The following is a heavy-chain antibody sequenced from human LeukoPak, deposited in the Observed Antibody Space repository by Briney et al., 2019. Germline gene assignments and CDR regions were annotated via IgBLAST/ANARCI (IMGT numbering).Heavy chain of an antibody. V-gene: IGHV3-30*02. CDR3: AKDHIVVVPAASDY. J-gene: IGHJ4*02. D-gene: IGHD2-2*01. CDR2: IRYDGSNK. CDR1: GFTFSSYG. Sequence: GGSLRLSCAASGFTFSSYGMHWVRQAPGKGLEWVAFIRYDGSNKYYADSVKGRFTISRDNSKNTLYLQMNSLRAEDTAVYYCAKDHIVVVPAASDYWGQGTLVTVSS.